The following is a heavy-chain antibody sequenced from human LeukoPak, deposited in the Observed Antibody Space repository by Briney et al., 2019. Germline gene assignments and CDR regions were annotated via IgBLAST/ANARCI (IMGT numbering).Heavy chain of an antibody. Sequence: PGASLRLSCAASGFTFSSFAMSWARQAPGKGLGWSSAISGSGGSTYYADSVKGRFTISRDNSKNTLYLQMNSLKAEDTAVYYCAEIYDSTPPGGRPHDYWGQGTLVTVSS. CDR1: GFTFSSFA. CDR2: ISGSGGST. CDR3: AEIYDSTPPGGRPHDY. D-gene: IGHD3-9*01. J-gene: IGHJ4*02. V-gene: IGHV3-23*01.